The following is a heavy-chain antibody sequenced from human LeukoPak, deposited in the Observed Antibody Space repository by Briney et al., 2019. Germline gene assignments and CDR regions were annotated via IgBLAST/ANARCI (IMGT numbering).Heavy chain of an antibody. CDR1: GGSISSSSYY. CDR2: IYYSGST. Sequence: SETLSLTCTVSGGSISSSSYYWGWIRQPPGKGLEWIGSIYYSGSTYYNPSLKSRVTISVDTSKNQFSLKLSSVTAADTAVYYCARDKERWLQAYFDYWGQGTLVTVSS. J-gene: IGHJ4*02. CDR3: ARDKERWLQAYFDY. V-gene: IGHV4-39*07. D-gene: IGHD5-24*01.